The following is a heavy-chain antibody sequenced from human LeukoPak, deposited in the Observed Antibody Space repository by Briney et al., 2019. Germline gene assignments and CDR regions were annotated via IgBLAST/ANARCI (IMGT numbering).Heavy chain of an antibody. J-gene: IGHJ4*02. CDR2: INPNSGGT. CDR3: ARVVLYHFDY. Sequence: ASVKVSCKASGGTFSSYAISWVRQAPGQGLEWMGWINPNSGGTNYAQKFQGRVTMTRDTSISTAYMELSRLRSDDTAVYYCARVVLYHFDYWGQGTLVTVSS. V-gene: IGHV1-2*02. D-gene: IGHD2-8*01. CDR1: GGTFSSYA.